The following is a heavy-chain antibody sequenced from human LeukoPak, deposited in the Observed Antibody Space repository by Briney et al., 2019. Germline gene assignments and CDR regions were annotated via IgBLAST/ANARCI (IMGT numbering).Heavy chain of an antibody. J-gene: IGHJ6*03. V-gene: IGHV4-34*01. Sequence: SETLSLTCTVSGGSISSYYWSWIRQPPGKGLEWIGEINHSGSTNYNPSLKSRVTISVDTSKNQFSLKLSSVTAADTAVYYCARQGVLWFGELGHYYYYYMDVWGKGTTVTISS. CDR2: INHSGST. D-gene: IGHD3-10*01. CDR3: ARQGVLWFGELGHYYYYYMDV. CDR1: GGSISSYY.